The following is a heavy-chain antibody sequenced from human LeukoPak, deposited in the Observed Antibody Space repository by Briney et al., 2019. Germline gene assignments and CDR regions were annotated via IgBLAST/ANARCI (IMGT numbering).Heavy chain of an antibody. CDR2: MNPNSGNT. V-gene: IGHV1-8*01. CDR1: GYIFTSYD. J-gene: IGHJ4*02. CDR3: ARVYDSSGYYDY. D-gene: IGHD3-22*01. Sequence: ASVKVSCKASGYIFTSYDINWVRQATGQGLEWMGWMNPNSGNTGYAQKFQGRVTMTRNTSISTAYMELSSLRSEDTAVYYCARVYDSSGYYDYWGQGTLVTVSS.